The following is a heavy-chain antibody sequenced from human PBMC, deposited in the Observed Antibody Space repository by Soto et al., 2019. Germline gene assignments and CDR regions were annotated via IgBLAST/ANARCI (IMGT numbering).Heavy chain of an antibody. CDR3: AMYYGHRQDY. V-gene: IGHV4-59*01. Sequence: QVQLHQSGPGLVKPSETLSLTCSVSGASITNYYWTWIRQSPGKGLEWIGYIYYGGTSNYNSSLKGRVTVSVDMSTNQFSLTLNSVTAADMAVYYCAMYYGHRQDYWGQGTLVTVSS. CDR1: GASITNYY. D-gene: IGHD3-10*01. J-gene: IGHJ4*02. CDR2: IYYGGTS.